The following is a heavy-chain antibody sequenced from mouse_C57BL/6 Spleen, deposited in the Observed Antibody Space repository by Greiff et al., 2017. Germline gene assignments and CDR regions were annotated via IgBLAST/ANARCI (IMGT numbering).Heavy chain of an antibody. V-gene: IGHV2-9*01. CDR2: IWGGGST. CDR3: AKRRTTVPYAMDY. CDR1: GFSLTSYG. J-gene: IGHJ4*01. Sequence: VKLMESGPGLVAPSQSLSITCTVSGFSLTSYGVDWVSQPPGKGLEWLGVIWGGGSTNYNSALMSRLSISKDNSKSQVFLKMNSLQTDDTAMYYCAKRRTTVPYAMDYWGQGTSVTVSS. D-gene: IGHD1-1*01.